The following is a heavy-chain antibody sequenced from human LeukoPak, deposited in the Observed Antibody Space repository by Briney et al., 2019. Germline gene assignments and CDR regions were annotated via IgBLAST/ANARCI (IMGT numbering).Heavy chain of an antibody. D-gene: IGHD6-19*01. Sequence: PSETLSLTCTVSGVSISSYYWSWIRQPPGKGLEWIGYIYYSGSTNYNPSLKSRVTISVDTSKNQFSLKLSSVTAADTAVYYCARAVDSSGWY. CDR2: IYYSGST. V-gene: IGHV4-59*01. CDR1: GVSISSYY. CDR3: ARAVDSSGWY. J-gene: IGHJ2*01.